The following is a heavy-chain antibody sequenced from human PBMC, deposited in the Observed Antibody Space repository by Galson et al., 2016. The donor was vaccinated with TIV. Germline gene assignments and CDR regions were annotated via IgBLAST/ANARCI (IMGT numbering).Heavy chain of an antibody. J-gene: IGHJ6*03. Sequence: SVKVSCKASGGTFNIYAISWVRQAPGQGLEWMGGILPIFGAATYAQKFQGRVTITADESTNTAYMELSSLKSDDTAMLYCARPSSSCRGCSYYYYMDVWGKGTTVTVSS. D-gene: IGHD6-19*01. CDR3: ARPSSSCRGCSYYYYMDV. CDR2: ILPIFGAA. V-gene: IGHV1-69*13. CDR1: GGTFNIYA.